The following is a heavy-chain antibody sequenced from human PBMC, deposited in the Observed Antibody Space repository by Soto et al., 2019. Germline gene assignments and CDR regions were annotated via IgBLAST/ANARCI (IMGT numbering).Heavy chain of an antibody. D-gene: IGHD2-15*01. CDR3: AKADIVVVVAATPHY. CDR2: ISGNGVGT. Sequence: EVQLLESGGGLVQPGGSLRLSCAACGFTFSSYAMNWVRQAPGKGLEWVSSISGNGVGTYYADSVKGRFTISRDNTKNTLYLQMNSLRADDTAVYYCAKADIVVVVAATPHYWGQGTLVTVSS. V-gene: IGHV3-23*01. J-gene: IGHJ4*02. CDR1: GFTFSSYA.